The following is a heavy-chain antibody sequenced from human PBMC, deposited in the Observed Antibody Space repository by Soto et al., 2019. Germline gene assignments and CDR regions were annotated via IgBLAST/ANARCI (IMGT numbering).Heavy chain of an antibody. Sequence: QVQLQESGPGLVKPSQTLSLTCTVSGGSISSGDYYWSWIRQPPGKGLEWIGYIYYSGSTYYNPSLKSRVTIPVDTSKNQFSLKLSSVTAADTAVYYCAGTIFGVVISWLSPHYWGQGTLVTVSS. D-gene: IGHD3-3*01. CDR2: IYYSGST. J-gene: IGHJ4*02. CDR3: AGTIFGVVISWLSPHY. V-gene: IGHV4-30-4*01. CDR1: GGSISSGDYY.